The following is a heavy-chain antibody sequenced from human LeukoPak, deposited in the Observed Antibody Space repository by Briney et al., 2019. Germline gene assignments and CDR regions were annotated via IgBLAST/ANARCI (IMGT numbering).Heavy chain of an antibody. CDR1: GGSFSGYY. V-gene: IGHV4-34*01. D-gene: IGHD2-21*02. CDR3: ARLVCRGGDCYSGTT. Sequence: PSETLSLTCAVYGGSFSGYYWSWIRQPPGKGLEWIGEINHSGSTNYNPSLKSRVTISVDTSKNQFSLKLSSVTAADTAVYYCARLVCRGGDCYSGTTWGQGTLVTVSS. J-gene: IGHJ5*02. CDR2: INHSGST.